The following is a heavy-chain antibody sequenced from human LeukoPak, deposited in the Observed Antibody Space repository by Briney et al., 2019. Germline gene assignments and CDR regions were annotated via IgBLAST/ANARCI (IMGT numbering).Heavy chain of an antibody. CDR2: IYYSGST. Sequence: SETLSLTCTVPGGSISSYYWSWIRQPPGKGLEWIGYIYYSGSTNYNPSLKSRVTISVDTSKNRFSLTLNSVTAADTAIYYCVRWDYYGSGSRRLDYWGQGTLVTVSS. D-gene: IGHD3-10*01. CDR3: VRWDYYGSGSRRLDY. CDR1: GGSISSYY. J-gene: IGHJ4*02. V-gene: IGHV4-59*08.